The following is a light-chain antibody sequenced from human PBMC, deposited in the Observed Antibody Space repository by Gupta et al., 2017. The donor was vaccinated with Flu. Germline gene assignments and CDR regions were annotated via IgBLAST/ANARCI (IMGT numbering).Light chain of an antibody. CDR1: NIESKS. J-gene: IGLJ2*01. CDR3: QVWDSTSDHVV. V-gene: IGLV3-21*02. Sequence: SYELTQPPSVSVAPGQTARVTCGGNNIESKSVHWYQQKPGQAPVLVVYDDSDRPSGTPERFSGSNSGNTATLTISRVGAGDEADYYCQVWDSTSDHVVFGGGTKLTVL. CDR2: DDS.